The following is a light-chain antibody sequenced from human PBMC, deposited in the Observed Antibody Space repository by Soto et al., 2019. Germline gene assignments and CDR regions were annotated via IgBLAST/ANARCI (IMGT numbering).Light chain of an antibody. Sequence: EIVLPQSPATLSLSPGERATLSCRASQSVSSYLAWYQQKPGQAPRLLIYDASNRATGIPARFSGSGSGTDFTLTISSLEPEDFAVYYCQQRSSSFGGGTKVEIK. CDR2: DAS. CDR3: QQRSSS. J-gene: IGKJ4*02. V-gene: IGKV3-11*01. CDR1: QSVSSY.